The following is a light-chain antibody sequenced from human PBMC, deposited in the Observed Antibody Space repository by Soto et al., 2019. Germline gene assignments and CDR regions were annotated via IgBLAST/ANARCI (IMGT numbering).Light chain of an antibody. CDR2: DVS. Sequence: VLTPPASVSGSTGQSITISCTGTSSDVGGYNYVSWYQQHPGKAPKLMIYDVSNRPSGVSNRFSGSKSGNTASLTISGLQAEDEADYYCSSYTSSSTFYVFGTGTKVTVL. CDR1: SSDVGGYNY. V-gene: IGLV2-14*01. CDR3: SSYTSSSTFYV. J-gene: IGLJ1*01.